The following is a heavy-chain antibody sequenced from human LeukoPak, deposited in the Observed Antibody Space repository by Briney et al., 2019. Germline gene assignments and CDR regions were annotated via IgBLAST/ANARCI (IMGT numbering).Heavy chain of an antibody. J-gene: IGHJ4*02. Sequence: GGSLRLSCAASGFTLSGDYMSWVRHAPGKGLEWVSVIFGASSTYYADSVKGRFTISRDNSKNTLYLQMNSLRPEDTAVYYCARAIQFGGYFDYWGQGTLVSVST. V-gene: IGHV3-53*01. CDR2: IFGASST. CDR1: GFTLSGDY. CDR3: ARAIQFGGYFDY. D-gene: IGHD2-15*01.